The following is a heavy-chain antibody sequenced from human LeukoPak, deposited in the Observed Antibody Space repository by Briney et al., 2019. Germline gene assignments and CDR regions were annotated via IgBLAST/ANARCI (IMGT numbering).Heavy chain of an antibody. CDR2: INYSGTT. V-gene: IGHV4-39*01. CDR3: ARLSDF. J-gene: IGHJ4*02. Sequence: PSETLSLTCTVSGGATSSDNFYWGWIRQPPGKGLEWIASINYSGTTYYNPSLNSRATISVDTSKTHFSLRLSSITAADTAVYYCARLSDFWGQGILVTVSS. CDR1: GGATSSDNFY.